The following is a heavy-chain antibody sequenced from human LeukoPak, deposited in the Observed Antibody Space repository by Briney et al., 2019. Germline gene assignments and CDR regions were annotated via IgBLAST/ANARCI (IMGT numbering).Heavy chain of an antibody. V-gene: IGHV4-31*03. CDR3: ARARRHSGYGNPPLDY. J-gene: IGHJ4*02. D-gene: IGHD5-12*01. CDR2: IYYSGST. Sequence: SETLSLTCTVSGGSISSGGYYWSWIRQHPGKGLEWIGYIYYSGSTYYNPSLKSRVTISVDTSKNQFSLKLSSVTAADTAVYYCARARRHSGYGNPPLDYWGQGTLVTVSS. CDR1: GGSISSGGYY.